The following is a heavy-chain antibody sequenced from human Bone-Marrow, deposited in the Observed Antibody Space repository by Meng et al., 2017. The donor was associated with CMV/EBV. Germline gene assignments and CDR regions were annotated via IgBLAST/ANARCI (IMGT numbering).Heavy chain of an antibody. CDR1: GGSISSSSYY. CDR3: ARDRLAARNYYYYGMDV. D-gene: IGHD6-6*01. V-gene: IGHV4-39*07. Sequence: SETLSLTCTVSGGSISSSSYYWGWIRQPPGKGLEWIGCIYYSGSTYYNPSLKSRVTISVDTSKNQFSLKLSSVTAADTAVYYCARDRLAARNYYYYGMDVWGQGTTVTVSS. CDR2: IYYSGST. J-gene: IGHJ6*02.